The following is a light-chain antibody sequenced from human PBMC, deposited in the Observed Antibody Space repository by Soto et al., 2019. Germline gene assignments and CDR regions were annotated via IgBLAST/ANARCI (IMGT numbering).Light chain of an antibody. CDR1: QSVGSNY. J-gene: IGKJ4*01. CDR2: DAS. Sequence: EIVLTQSPDTLSLSPGERATLSCRASQSVGSNYLAWYQQKPGQAPRLLMYDASGRASGIPGRFSGSGSGTDFTLTISRLEPEDFAVYYCQVYDRSPLFGGGTKVDIK. V-gene: IGKV3-20*01. CDR3: QVYDRSPL.